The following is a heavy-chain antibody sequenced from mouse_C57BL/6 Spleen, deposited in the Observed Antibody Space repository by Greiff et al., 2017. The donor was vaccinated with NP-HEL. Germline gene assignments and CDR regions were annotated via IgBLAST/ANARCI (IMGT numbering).Heavy chain of an antibody. CDR3: ARQDYDGYYDYAMDY. J-gene: IGHJ4*01. CDR2: ISNGGGST. Sequence: EVQLVESGGGLVQPGGSLKLSCAASGFTFSDYYMYWVRQTPEKRLEWVAYISNGGGSTYYPDTVKGRFTISRDNAKNTLYLQMSRLKSEDTAMYYCARQDYDGYYDYAMDYWGQGTSVTVSS. CDR1: GFTFSDYY. V-gene: IGHV5-12*01. D-gene: IGHD2-3*01.